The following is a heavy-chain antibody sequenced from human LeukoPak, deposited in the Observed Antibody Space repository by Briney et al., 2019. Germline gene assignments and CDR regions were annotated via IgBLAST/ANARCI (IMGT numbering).Heavy chain of an antibody. D-gene: IGHD6-13*01. Sequence: SETLSLTCTVSGGSISSYYWSWIRQPPGKGLEWIGYIHYSGSTNYNPSLKSRVTISVDTSKNQFSLKLSSVTAADTAVYYCARDTVGSSWYYYYYGMDVWGQGTTVTVSS. J-gene: IGHJ6*02. CDR2: IHYSGST. CDR3: ARDTVGSSWYYYYYGMDV. V-gene: IGHV4-59*01. CDR1: GGSISSYY.